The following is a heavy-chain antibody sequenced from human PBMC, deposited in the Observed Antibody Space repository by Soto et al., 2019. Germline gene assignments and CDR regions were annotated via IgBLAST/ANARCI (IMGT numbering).Heavy chain of an antibody. CDR2: IYWDHDQ. CDR3: AHFVRTFAV. CDR1: GFSLTTYGVG. V-gene: IGHV2-5*02. D-gene: IGHD3-10*02. J-gene: IGHJ3*01. Sequence: QITLKESGPSLVKPTQTLTLTCTFSGFSLTTYGVGVGWVRQPPGKALEWLAIIYWDHDQYFSPSLKDRLTISHDTSTIQVVLTMTSMDPVDTATYFCAHFVRTFAVWGHGTVVTVSS.